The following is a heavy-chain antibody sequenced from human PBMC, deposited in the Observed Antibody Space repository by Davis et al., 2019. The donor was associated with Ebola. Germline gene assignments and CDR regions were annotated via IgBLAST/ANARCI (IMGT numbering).Heavy chain of an antibody. D-gene: IGHD1/OR15-1a*01. CDR3: ARRTTAGRIYDY. V-gene: IGHV4-59*08. CDR2: IYYSGST. J-gene: IGHJ4*02. CDR1: GGSFSGYY. Sequence: MPSETLSLTCAIYGGSFSGYYWSWIRQPPGKGLEWIGYIYYSGSTNYNPSLKSRVTISVDTSKNQFSLKLSSVTAADTAVYYCARRTTAGRIYDYWGQGTLVTVSS.